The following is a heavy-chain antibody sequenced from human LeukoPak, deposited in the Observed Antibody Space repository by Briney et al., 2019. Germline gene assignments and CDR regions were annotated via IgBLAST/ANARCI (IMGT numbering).Heavy chain of an antibody. V-gene: IGHV1-69*05. D-gene: IGHD2-2*01. Sequence: SVKVSCKASGGTFSSYAISWVRQAPGQGLEWMGGIIPIFGIANYAQKFQGRVTITTDESTSTAYMELSSLRSEDTAVYYCASSRGYCSSTSCLYYYYYMDVWGKGTTVTVSS. CDR1: GGTFSSYA. CDR3: ASSRGYCSSTSCLYYYYYMDV. CDR2: IIPIFGIA. J-gene: IGHJ6*03.